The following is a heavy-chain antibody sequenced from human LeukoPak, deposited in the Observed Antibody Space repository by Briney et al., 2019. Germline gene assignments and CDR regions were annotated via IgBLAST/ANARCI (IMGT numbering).Heavy chain of an antibody. Sequence: SETLSLTCAVSGVSISGSYYYWGWIRQPPGKGLEWIGNIYYSGSTYYNASLQSRVTISVDTSKNQFSLKLSSVTAADTAVYYCARSQGIAARPLRYWGQGTLVTVSS. CDR2: IYYSGST. D-gene: IGHD6-6*01. CDR1: GVSISGSYYY. CDR3: ARSQGIAARPLRY. V-gene: IGHV4-39*07. J-gene: IGHJ4*02.